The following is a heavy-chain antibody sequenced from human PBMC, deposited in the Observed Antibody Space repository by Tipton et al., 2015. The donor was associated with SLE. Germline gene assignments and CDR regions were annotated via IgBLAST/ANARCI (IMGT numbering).Heavy chain of an antibody. J-gene: IGHJ4*02. CDR2: MNPNSGNT. D-gene: IGHD1-26*01. CDR3: ALRRGGGSYYVDY. Sequence: QVQLVQSGPEVKKPGASVKVSCKASGYTFTSYDINWVRQATGQGLEWMGWMNPNSGNTGYAQKFKGRVNMNRNTSISTAYMELSGLRSEGTALYYCALRRGGGSYYVDYWGQGILVTVSS. V-gene: IGHV1-8*01. CDR1: GYTFTSYD.